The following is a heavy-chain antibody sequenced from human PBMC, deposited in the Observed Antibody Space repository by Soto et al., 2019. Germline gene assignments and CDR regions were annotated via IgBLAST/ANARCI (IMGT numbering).Heavy chain of an antibody. J-gene: IGHJ4*02. Sequence: GSSVKVSCKASGYTFTSYDINWVRQATGQGLEWMGWMNPNSGNTGYAQKFQGRVTMTRNTSISTAYMELSSLRSEDTAVYYCARGRSHCSSTSCPDDYWGQGTLVTVYS. D-gene: IGHD2-2*01. CDR2: MNPNSGNT. V-gene: IGHV1-8*01. CDR3: ARGRSHCSSTSCPDDY. CDR1: GYTFTSYD.